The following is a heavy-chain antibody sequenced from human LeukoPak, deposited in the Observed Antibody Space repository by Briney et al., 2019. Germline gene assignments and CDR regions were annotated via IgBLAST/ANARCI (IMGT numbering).Heavy chain of an antibody. CDR1: GFTFSSYE. CDR3: ARMAGAIFGGGFDY. J-gene: IGHJ4*02. D-gene: IGHD3-3*01. Sequence: GGSLRLSCAASGFTFSSYEMNWVRQAPGKGLEWVSYISSSGSTIYYADSVKGRFTISRDNAKYSLYLQMNSLRAEDTAVYYCARMAGAIFGGGFDYWGQGTLVTVSS. CDR2: ISSSGSTI. V-gene: IGHV3-48*03.